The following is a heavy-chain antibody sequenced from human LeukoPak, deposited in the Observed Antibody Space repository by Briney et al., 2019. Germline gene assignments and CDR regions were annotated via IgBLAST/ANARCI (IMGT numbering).Heavy chain of an antibody. Sequence: SVKVSCKASGGTFSSYAISWVRQAPGQGLEWMGGIIPIFGTANYAQKFQGRVTVTADESTSTAYMELSSLRSEDTAVYYCARDLRGLQGSDPWGQGTLVTVSS. J-gene: IGHJ5*02. CDR3: ARDLRGLQGSDP. D-gene: IGHD4-11*01. CDR2: IIPIFGTA. V-gene: IGHV1-69*13. CDR1: GGTFSSYA.